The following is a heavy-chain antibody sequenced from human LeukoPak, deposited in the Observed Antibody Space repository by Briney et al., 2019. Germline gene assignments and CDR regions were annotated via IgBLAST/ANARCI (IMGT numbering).Heavy chain of an antibody. CDR3: ARDKNDYSNRAFDI. CDR1: GYTFTSYG. V-gene: IGHV1-69*05. J-gene: IGHJ3*02. CDR2: IIPIFGTA. D-gene: IGHD4-11*01. Sequence: SVKVSCKASGYTFTSYGISWVRQAPGQGLEWMGGIIPIFGTANYAQKFQGRVTITTDESTSTAYMELSSLRSEDTAVYYCARDKNDYSNRAFDIWGQGTMVTVSS.